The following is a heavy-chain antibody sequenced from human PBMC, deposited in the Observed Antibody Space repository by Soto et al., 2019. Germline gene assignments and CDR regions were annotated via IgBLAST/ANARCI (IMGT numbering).Heavy chain of an antibody. CDR1: GFTFSSYG. Sequence: GGSLRLSCAASGFTFSSYGMHWVRQAPGKWLEWVAVISYDGSNKYYADSLKGRFTISRDNSKNTQYLQMNSLRAEDTAVYYWGKDGEIGYCDFWRGFYMHGYWGYGXLVT. CDR3: GKDGEIGYCDFWRGFYMHGY. J-gene: IGHJ4*01. CDR2: ISYDGSNK. D-gene: IGHD3-3*01. V-gene: IGHV3-30*18.